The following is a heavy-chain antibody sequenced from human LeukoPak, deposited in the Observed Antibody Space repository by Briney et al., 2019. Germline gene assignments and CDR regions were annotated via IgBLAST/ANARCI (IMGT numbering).Heavy chain of an antibody. CDR3: AREYDSRARFDY. D-gene: IGHD6-13*01. V-gene: IGHV3-48*01. Sequence: SGGSLRLSCAGSGDSFIRHTMNWVRRAPGKGLEWISYIGSSGSPIYYADSVKGRFTISRDNARTSLILQMSSLRAEDTAVYYCAREYDSRARFDYWDQGTLVAVSS. CDR1: GDSFIRHT. J-gene: IGHJ4*02. CDR2: IGSSGSPI.